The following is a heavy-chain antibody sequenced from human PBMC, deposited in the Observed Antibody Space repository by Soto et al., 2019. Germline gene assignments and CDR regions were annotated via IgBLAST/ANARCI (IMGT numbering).Heavy chain of an antibody. CDR3: AKHCGGDCSNGFDI. V-gene: IGHV1-46*02. Sequence: ASVKVSCXTSADIFNNYYMHWVRQAPGQGLEWMGVMTPSDGSTNYAQSFQGRVTMTRDTSTRTVYVELSSLRSEDTAVYYCAKHCGGDCSNGFDIWGQGTKVTVSS. J-gene: IGHJ3*02. CDR1: ADIFNNYY. D-gene: IGHD2-21*02. CDR2: MTPSDGST.